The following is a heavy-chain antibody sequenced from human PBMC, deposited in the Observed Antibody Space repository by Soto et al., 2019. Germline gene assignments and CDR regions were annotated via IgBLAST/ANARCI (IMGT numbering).Heavy chain of an antibody. Sequence: QVQLQESGPGLVKPSETLSLTCTVSGGSISSYYWSWIRQPPGKGLEWIGYIYYSGSTNYNPSLKSRVTIYVDTSKNQFSLKLSSVTAADTAVYYCARVLFGRGNWFDPWGQGTLVTVSS. D-gene: IGHD3-3*01. V-gene: IGHV4-59*01. J-gene: IGHJ5*02. CDR3: ARVLFGRGNWFDP. CDR1: GGSISSYY. CDR2: IYYSGST.